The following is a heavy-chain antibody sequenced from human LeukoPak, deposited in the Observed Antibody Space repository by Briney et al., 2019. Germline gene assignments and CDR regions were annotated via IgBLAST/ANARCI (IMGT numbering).Heavy chain of an antibody. Sequence: SQTLSLTCTVSGGSISSGGYYWSWIRQHPGKGLEWIGYIYYSGSTYYNPSPKSRLTISVDTSKNQFSLKLTSVTAADTAIYYCARDQTYCSGGTCYSDWFDPWGQGTLVTVSS. CDR3: ARDQTYCSGGTCYSDWFDP. J-gene: IGHJ5*02. CDR2: IYYSGST. CDR1: GGSISSGGYY. D-gene: IGHD2-15*01. V-gene: IGHV4-31*03.